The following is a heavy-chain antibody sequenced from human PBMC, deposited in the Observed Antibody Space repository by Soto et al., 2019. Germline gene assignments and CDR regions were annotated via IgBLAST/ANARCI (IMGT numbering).Heavy chain of an antibody. J-gene: IGHJ5*02. V-gene: IGHV1-69*13. CDR2: IIPIFGTA. CDR1: GGTFSSYA. D-gene: IGHD2-2*01. CDR3: AGGLGYCSSTSCQNWFDP. Sequence: ASVKVSCKASGGTFSSYAISWVRQAPGQGLEWMGGIIPIFGTANYAQKFQGRVTITADESTSTAYMELSSLRSEDTAVYYCAGGLGYCSSTSCQNWFDPWGQGTLVTVSS.